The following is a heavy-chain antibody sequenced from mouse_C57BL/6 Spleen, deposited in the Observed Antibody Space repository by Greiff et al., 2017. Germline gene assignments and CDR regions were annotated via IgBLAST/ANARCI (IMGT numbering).Heavy chain of an antibody. J-gene: IGHJ1*03. Sequence: EVKLVESEGGLVQPGSSMKLSCTASGFTFSDYYMAWVRQVPEKGLEWVANINYDGSSTYYLDSLKSRFIISRDNAKNILYLQMSSLKSEDTATYYCAREDGSGGWYFDVWGTGTTVTVSS. CDR1: GFTFSDYY. D-gene: IGHD1-1*01. V-gene: IGHV5-16*01. CDR3: AREDGSGGWYFDV. CDR2: INYDGSST.